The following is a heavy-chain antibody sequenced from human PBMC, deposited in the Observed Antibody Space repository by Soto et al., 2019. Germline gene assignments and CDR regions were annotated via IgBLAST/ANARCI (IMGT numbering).Heavy chain of an antibody. CDR1: GFPFVSCA. D-gene: IGHD6-13*01. J-gene: IGHJ4*02. Sequence: GGSLRLSCTASGFPFVSCAMNWVRQAPGKGLEWVSAISAGGTAFYADSVKGRFTISRDNSKDTVYLQMNSLSAEDTAVYFCAKAPFDIAARPSSLDYWGQGTLVTVSS. V-gene: IGHV3-23*01. CDR3: AKAPFDIAARPSSLDY. CDR2: ISAGGTA.